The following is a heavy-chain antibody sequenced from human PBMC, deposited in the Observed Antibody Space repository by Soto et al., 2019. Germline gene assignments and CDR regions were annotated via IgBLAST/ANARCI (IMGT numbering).Heavy chain of an antibody. CDR1: GFTFSDYY. CDR2: SSDSGTFT. J-gene: IGHJ4*02. CDR3: ARSGDNYNLLDY. Sequence: GGSLRLSCAAPGFTFSDYYMSWIRQAPGKGLEWLSYSSDSGTFTRYADSVKGRFSISGDNAKNSLYLQINSLRGEDTAIYYCARSGDNYNLLDYWGQGTPVTVSS. V-gene: IGHV3-11*03. D-gene: IGHD1-1*01.